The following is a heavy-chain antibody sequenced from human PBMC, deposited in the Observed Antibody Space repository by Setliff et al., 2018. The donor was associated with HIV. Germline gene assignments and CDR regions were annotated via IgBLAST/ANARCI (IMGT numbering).Heavy chain of an antibody. V-gene: IGHV4-59*01. CDR1: GGSFSGYY. Sequence: SSETLSLTCSVSGGSFSGYYWSWIRQPPGKGLEWIGYIYVYNSERTNYNPSLTSRVTISVDTSRNQFSLKLTSVTAADTAIYYCARGRDKYGPIDYWGQGTLVTVSS. CDR2: IYVYNSERT. J-gene: IGHJ4*02. D-gene: IGHD3-10*01. CDR3: ARGRDKYGPIDY.